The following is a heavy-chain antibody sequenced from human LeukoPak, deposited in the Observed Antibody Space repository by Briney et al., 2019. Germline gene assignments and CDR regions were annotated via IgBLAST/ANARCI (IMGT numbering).Heavy chain of an antibody. D-gene: IGHD5-18*01. CDR1: GGTFSSYA. V-gene: IGHV1-69*06. CDR3: VRGAALQLWFSY. CDR2: IIPIFGTA. Sequence: SVKVSCKASGGTFSSYAISWVRQAPGQGLEWMGGIIPIFGTANYAQKFQGRVTITADKSTSTAYMELSSLRSEDTAVYYCVRGAALQLWFSYWGQGTLVTVSS. J-gene: IGHJ4*02.